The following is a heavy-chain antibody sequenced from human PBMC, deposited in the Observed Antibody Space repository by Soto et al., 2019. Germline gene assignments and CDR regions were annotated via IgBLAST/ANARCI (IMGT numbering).Heavy chain of an antibody. J-gene: IGHJ6*02. V-gene: IGHV4-34*01. CDR2: INHSGST. CDR3: ARVRRYSGSWYYYYYGMDV. D-gene: IGHD6-13*01. Sequence: PSETLSLTCAVYGGSFSGYYWSWVRQPPGKGLEWIVEINHSGSTNYNPSLKSRVTISVDTSKNQFSLKLSSVTAADAAVYYCARVRRYSGSWYYYYYGMDVWGQGTTVTVSS. CDR1: GGSFSGYY.